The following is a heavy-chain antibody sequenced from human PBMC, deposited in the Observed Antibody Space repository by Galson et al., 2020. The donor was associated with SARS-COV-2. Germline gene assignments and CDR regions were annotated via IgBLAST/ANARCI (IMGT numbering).Heavy chain of an antibody. Sequence: LKISCAASGFTFSNSGMHWVRQAPGKGLEWVAILWFDGTTQYYADSVKGRFAISRDTSEDTLYLQMNSLRGDDTAVYYCARGMRGDYWYFDLWGRGTMVTVSS. CDR2: LWFDGTTQ. V-gene: IGHV3-33*01. D-gene: IGHD3-16*01. CDR1: GFTFSNSG. J-gene: IGHJ2*01. CDR3: ARGMRGDYWYFDL.